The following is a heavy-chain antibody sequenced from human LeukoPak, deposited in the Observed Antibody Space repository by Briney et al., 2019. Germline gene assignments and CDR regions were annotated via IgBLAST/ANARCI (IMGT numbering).Heavy chain of an antibody. J-gene: IGHJ3*02. Sequence: ASVKVSCKASGGTFSSYAISWVRQAPGQGLEWMGRIIPIFGTANYAQKFQGRVTTTTDESTSTAYVELSSLRSEDTAVYYCARERIRLADASDIWGQGTMVNVSS. D-gene: IGHD6-19*01. CDR2: IIPIFGTA. V-gene: IGHV1-69*05. CDR3: ARERIRLADASDI. CDR1: GGTFSSYA.